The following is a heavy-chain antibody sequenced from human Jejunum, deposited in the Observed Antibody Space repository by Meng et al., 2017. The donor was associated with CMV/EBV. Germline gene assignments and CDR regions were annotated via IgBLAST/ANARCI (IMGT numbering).Heavy chain of an antibody. CDR2: ITSDTRNP. J-gene: IGHJ4*02. V-gene: IGHV7-4-1*02. Sequence: KASGDTFASYAMNWVRQARGHGSEGMGWITSDTRNPTYTQDFTGRFVLALDTSVSTAYLHISSVEAEDTDVYYCAKPVGRAGLYYFDYWGQGTLVTVSS. D-gene: IGHD3-10*01. CDR3: AKPVGRAGLYYFDY. CDR1: GDTFASYA.